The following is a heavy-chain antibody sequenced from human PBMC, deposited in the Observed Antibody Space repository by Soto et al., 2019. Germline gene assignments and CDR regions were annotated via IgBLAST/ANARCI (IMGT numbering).Heavy chain of an antibody. D-gene: IGHD2-15*01. J-gene: IGHJ4*02. CDR1: GGSISGSF. CDR2: IHSSGST. CDR3: ARYCSGGGCSSKSLDY. V-gene: IGHV4-59*01. Sequence: SETLSLTCTVSGGSISGSFWTWVRQPPGRGLEWIGYIHSSGSTSYNPSLKSRVTISVDTSKNQFSLKLSSVTAADTAIYYCARYCSGGGCSSKSLDYWGQGALVTVYS.